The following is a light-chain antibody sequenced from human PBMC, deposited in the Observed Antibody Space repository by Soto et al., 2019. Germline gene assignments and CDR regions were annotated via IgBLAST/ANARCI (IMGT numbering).Light chain of an antibody. CDR3: QQRYSAPWT. CDR1: QSISSY. Sequence: DIQMTQSPCSLSASVGDRVTITCRASQSISSYLNWYQQKPGKVPKLLIYGASSVQSGVPSRFSGGGSGTDFTLTISSLQPEDYAAYYCQQRYSAPWTFGQGTEVEIK. CDR2: GAS. V-gene: IGKV1-39*01. J-gene: IGKJ1*01.